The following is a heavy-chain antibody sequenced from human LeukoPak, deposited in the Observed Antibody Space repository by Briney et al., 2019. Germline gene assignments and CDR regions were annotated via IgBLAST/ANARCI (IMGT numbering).Heavy chain of an antibody. D-gene: IGHD5-12*01. CDR3: ARVAWHAPDY. J-gene: IGHJ4*02. V-gene: IGHV1-46*01. CDR1: GYTFTSYY. Sequence: ASVKVSCKASGYTFTSYYIHWVRQAPGQGLEWMGKINPSGGSTNYAQKFQGRVTMTRDTSTSTVYMELSSLRSDDTAVYYCARVAWHAPDYWGQGTLVTVSS. CDR2: INPSGGST.